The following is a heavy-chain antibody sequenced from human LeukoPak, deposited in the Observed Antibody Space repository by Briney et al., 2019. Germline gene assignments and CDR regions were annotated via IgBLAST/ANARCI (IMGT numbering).Heavy chain of an antibody. V-gene: IGHV4-34*01. CDR2: INHSGST. CDR3: ARGTVAVTGYYYYYYMDV. D-gene: IGHD6-19*01. CDR1: GGSFSGYY. Sequence: PSETLSLTCAVYGGSFSGYYWSWIRQPPGKGLEWIGEINHSGSTNYNPSLKSQVTISVDTSKNQFSLKLSSVTAADTAVYYCARGTVAVTGYYYYYYMDVWGKGTTVTVSS. J-gene: IGHJ6*03.